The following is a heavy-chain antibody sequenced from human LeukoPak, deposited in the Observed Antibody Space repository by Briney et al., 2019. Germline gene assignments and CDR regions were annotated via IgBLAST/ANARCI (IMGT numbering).Heavy chain of an antibody. Sequence: SETLSLTCTVSGGSISSSSHYWGWIRQPPGKGLEWIGSIYYSGTTYYNPSLKSRVTISVDTSTNQFSLKLSSVTAADTAMYYCARRVDYGSGSYYQIDYWGQGTLVTVSS. CDR3: ARRVDYGSGSYYQIDY. CDR1: GGSISSSSHY. V-gene: IGHV4-39*01. D-gene: IGHD3-10*01. CDR2: IYYSGTT. J-gene: IGHJ4*02.